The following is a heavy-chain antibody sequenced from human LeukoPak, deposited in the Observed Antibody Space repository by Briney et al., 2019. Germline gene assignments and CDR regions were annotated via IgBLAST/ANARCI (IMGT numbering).Heavy chain of an antibody. Sequence: ASVKVSCKASGGTFSSYAISWVRQAPGQGLEWMGGIIPIFGTANYAQKFQGRVTITADESTSTAYMELSSLRSEDTAVYYCARGRDYYDSSGYVGLAPGAVDIWGQGTMVTVSS. CDR3: ARGRDYYDSSGYVGLAPGAVDI. CDR2: IIPIFGTA. J-gene: IGHJ3*02. V-gene: IGHV1-69*13. CDR1: GGTFSSYA. D-gene: IGHD3-22*01.